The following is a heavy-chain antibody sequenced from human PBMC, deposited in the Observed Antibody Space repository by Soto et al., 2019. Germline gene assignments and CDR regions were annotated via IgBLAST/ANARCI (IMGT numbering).Heavy chain of an antibody. CDR1: GYTFTSYY. D-gene: IGHD3-10*01. CDR2: INPSGGST. Sequence: GASVKVSCKASGYTFTSYYMHWVRQAPGQGLEWMGIINPSGGSTSYAQKFQGRVTMTRDTSTSTVYMELSSLRSEDTAVYYCARDRGSLTFGAYYYMDVWGKGTTVTVSS. V-gene: IGHV1-46*03. J-gene: IGHJ6*03. CDR3: ARDRGSLTFGAYYYMDV.